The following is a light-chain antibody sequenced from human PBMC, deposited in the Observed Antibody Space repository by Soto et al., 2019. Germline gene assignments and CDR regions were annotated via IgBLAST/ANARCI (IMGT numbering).Light chain of an antibody. Sequence: QSVLTQPPSVSAAPGQKVTISCSGSSSNIGNNYVSWYQQLPGTAPKLLIYENNKRPSGIPDRFSGSKSGTSATLGITGLQTGDEADYYCCKWDSSLSAVVFGGGTKLTVL. J-gene: IGLJ2*01. V-gene: IGLV1-51*02. CDR3: CKWDSSLSAVV. CDR2: ENN. CDR1: SSNIGNNY.